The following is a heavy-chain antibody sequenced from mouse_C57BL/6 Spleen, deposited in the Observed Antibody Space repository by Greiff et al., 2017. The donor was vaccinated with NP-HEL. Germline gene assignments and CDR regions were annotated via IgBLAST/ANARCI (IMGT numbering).Heavy chain of an antibody. V-gene: IGHV1-76*01. CDR2: IYPGSGNT. CDR1: GYTFTDYY. Sequence: QVQLQQSGAELVRPGASVKLSCKASGYTFTDYYINWVKQRPGQGLEWIARIYPGSGNTYYNEKFKGKATLTAEKSSSTAYMQLSSLTSEDSAVYFCARSGYDYDARVWFAYWGQGTLVTVSA. J-gene: IGHJ3*01. CDR3: ARSGYDYDARVWFAY. D-gene: IGHD2-4*01.